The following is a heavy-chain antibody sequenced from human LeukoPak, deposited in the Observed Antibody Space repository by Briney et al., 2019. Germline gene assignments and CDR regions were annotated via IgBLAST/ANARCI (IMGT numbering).Heavy chain of an antibody. CDR1: GGTFSSYA. Sequence: SVKVSCKASGGTFSSYAISWVRQAPGQGLEWMGGIIPIFGTANYAQKFQGRDTITADKSTSTAYMELSSLRSEDTAVYYCGYSYGTTPHYWGQGTLVTVSS. V-gene: IGHV1-69*06. CDR2: IIPIFGTA. CDR3: GYSYGTTPHY. J-gene: IGHJ4*02. D-gene: IGHD5-18*01.